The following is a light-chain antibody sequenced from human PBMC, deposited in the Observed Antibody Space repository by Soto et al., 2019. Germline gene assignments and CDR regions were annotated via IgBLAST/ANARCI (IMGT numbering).Light chain of an antibody. J-gene: IGKJ4*01. CDR2: GAS. Sequence: EIVLTQSPATLSLSPGERATLSCSASQSVSSYLAWYQQKPGQAPRLLIYGASDRASGIPARFSGSGSGTDFTLTISSLEPEDFAVYYCQQRSNWPLTFGGGTKVDIK. CDR3: QQRSNWPLT. CDR1: QSVSSY. V-gene: IGKV3-11*01.